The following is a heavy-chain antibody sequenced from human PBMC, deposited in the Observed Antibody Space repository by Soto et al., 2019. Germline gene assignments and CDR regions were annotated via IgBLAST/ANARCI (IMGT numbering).Heavy chain of an antibody. V-gene: IGHV1-69*06. CDR3: ATDRILELDRFDY. Sequence: SVKVSCKASGGTFSSYAISWVRQAPGKGLEWMGGIDPNVGTANYAQKFQGRVTMTEDTSTDTAYMELSSLRSEDTAVYYCATDRILELDRFDYWGQGTLVTVSS. D-gene: IGHD1-1*01. CDR2: IDPNVGTA. J-gene: IGHJ4*02. CDR1: GGTFSSYA.